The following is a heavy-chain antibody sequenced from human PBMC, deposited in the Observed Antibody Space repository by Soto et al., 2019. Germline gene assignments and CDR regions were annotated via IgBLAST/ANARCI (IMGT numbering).Heavy chain of an antibody. CDR1: GGSISGYY. J-gene: IGHJ3*02. V-gene: IGHV4-59*01. D-gene: IGHD3-9*01. CDR2: INYSGST. CDR3: ARYFAWPSGFDI. Sequence: QVLLQDSGPGLVKPSETLSLSCTVSGGSISGYYWSWIRQPPGKKLEWIGYINYSGSTNYNPSLQSRVTLSVDTTTKHFSLNLGSVTAADTAVYYSARYFAWPSGFDIWGQGTKVTVSS.